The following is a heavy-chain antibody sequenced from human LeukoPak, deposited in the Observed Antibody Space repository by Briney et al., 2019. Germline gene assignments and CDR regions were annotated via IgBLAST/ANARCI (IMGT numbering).Heavy chain of an antibody. CDR3: ARERWWTVTTLDY. CDR1: GFAFSSYW. CDR2: INSDGSST. Sequence: PGGSLRLSCAASGFAFSSYWMHWVRQAPGKGLVWVSRINSDGSSTSYADSVKGRFTISRDNAKNSLYLQMNSLRAEDTAVYYCARERWWTVTTLDYWGQGTLVTVSS. J-gene: IGHJ4*02. V-gene: IGHV3-74*01. D-gene: IGHD4-17*01.